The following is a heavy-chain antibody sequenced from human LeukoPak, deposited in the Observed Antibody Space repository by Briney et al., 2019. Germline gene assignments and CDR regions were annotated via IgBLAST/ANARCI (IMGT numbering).Heavy chain of an antibody. Sequence: GGSLRLSCAASGFTFSNYAMTWVRQAPGKGLEWVSAISGSGGITYYADSVKGRFTISRDNSKDTLYLQMNSLRAEDTAVYYCAKNGTTMGGTPYYYYSMGVWGKGTTVTVSS. V-gene: IGHV3-23*01. D-gene: IGHD1-1*01. CDR2: ISGSGGIT. CDR3: AKNGTTMGGTPYYYYSMGV. J-gene: IGHJ6*03. CDR1: GFTFSNYA.